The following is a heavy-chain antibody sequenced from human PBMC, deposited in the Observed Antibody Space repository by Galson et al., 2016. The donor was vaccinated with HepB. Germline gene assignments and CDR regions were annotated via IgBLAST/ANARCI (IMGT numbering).Heavy chain of an antibody. CDR1: GGSISSYY. J-gene: IGHJ6*02. D-gene: IGHD2-2*01. CDR3: ARAGRRCSSTSCYYYYGMDV. CDR2: IYYSGST. Sequence: SETLSLTCIVSGGSISSYYWSWIRQPPGKGLEWIGYIYYSGSTNYNPSLKSRVTISVDTSKNQFSLKLSSVTAADTAVYYCARAGRRCSSTSCYYYYGMDVWGQGTTVTVSS. V-gene: IGHV4-59*01.